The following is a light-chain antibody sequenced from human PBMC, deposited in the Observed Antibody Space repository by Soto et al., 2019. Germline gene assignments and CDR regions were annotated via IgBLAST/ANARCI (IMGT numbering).Light chain of an antibody. CDR2: DVT. Sequence: QSALTQPPSASGSPGQSVTISCTGTSSDVGGYNYVSWYQQYPGKAPRLMIYDVTKRPSGVPDRFSGSKSGNTASLTVSGLQAEDEADYYCSSTTRTYFVIVFGGGTKVTVL. CDR3: SSTTRTYFVIV. J-gene: IGLJ2*01. CDR1: SSDVGGYNY. V-gene: IGLV2-8*01.